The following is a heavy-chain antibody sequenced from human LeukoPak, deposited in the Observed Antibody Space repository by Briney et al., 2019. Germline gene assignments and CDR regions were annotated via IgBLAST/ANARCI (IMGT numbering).Heavy chain of an antibody. CDR1: GGSISSGGYY. Sequence: PSETLSLTCTVSGGSISSGGYYWSWIRQHPGKGLEWIGYIYYSGSTYYNPSLKSRVTISVDTSENQFSLKLSPVTAADTAVYYCASTQGDIAAAGTGFDPWGQGTLVTVSS. V-gene: IGHV4-30-4*08. CDR3: ASTQGDIAAAGTGFDP. D-gene: IGHD6-13*01. J-gene: IGHJ5*02. CDR2: IYYSGST.